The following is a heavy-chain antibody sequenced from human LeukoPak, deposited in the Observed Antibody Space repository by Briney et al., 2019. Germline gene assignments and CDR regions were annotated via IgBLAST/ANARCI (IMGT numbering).Heavy chain of an antibody. J-gene: IGHJ4*02. D-gene: IGHD6-13*01. CDR3: ATRLYSSSNYYFDY. CDR2: IKQDGSER. CDR1: GFTVSSYW. V-gene: IGHV3-7*03. Sequence: GGSLRLSCAGSGFTVSSYWMSWVRQAPGKGLEWVANIKQDGSERYYVDSVKGRFTISRDNAKSSVYLQMNSLWAEDTAMYFCATRLYSSSNYYFDYWGQGTLVTVSS.